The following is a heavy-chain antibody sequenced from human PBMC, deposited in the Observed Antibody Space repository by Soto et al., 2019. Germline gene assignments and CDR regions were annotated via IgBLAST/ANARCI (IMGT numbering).Heavy chain of an antibody. CDR2: IWYDRSNK. Sequence: LRLSCAASGFTFSSYGMHWVRQAPGKGLEWVAVIWYDRSNKYYADSVKGRFTISRDNSKNTLYLQMNSLRAEDTAVYYCARAGIVGATTAVPYGMDVWGQGTTVTVSS. CDR1: GFTFSSYG. D-gene: IGHD1-26*01. V-gene: IGHV3-33*01. J-gene: IGHJ6*02. CDR3: ARAGIVGATTAVPYGMDV.